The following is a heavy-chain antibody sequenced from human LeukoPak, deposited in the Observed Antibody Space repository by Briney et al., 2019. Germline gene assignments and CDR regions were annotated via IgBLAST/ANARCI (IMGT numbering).Heavy chain of an antibody. D-gene: IGHD6-19*01. V-gene: IGHV3-30*03. CDR1: GFTFSSYG. Sequence: GRSLRLSCAASGFTFSSYGMHWVRQAPGKGLEWVAVISYDGSNKYYADSVKGRFTISRGNSKNTLYLQMNSLRAEDTAVYYCARERADYFDYWGQGTLVTVSS. J-gene: IGHJ4*02. CDR2: ISYDGSNK. CDR3: ARERADYFDY.